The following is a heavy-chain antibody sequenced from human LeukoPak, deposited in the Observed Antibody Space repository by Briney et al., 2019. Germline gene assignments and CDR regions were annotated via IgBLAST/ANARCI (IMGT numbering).Heavy chain of an antibody. CDR1: GGSISSGSYF. CDR2: IYTSGST. D-gene: IGHD3-22*01. J-gene: IGHJ3*02. CDR3: AGYYDSSGPMGYRI. V-gene: IGHV4-61*02. Sequence: SETLSLTCTVSGGSISSGSYFWSWIRQPAGKGLEWIGRIYTSGSTKYNPSLKSRVTISVDTSRNQFSLKLSSVTAAGTAVYYCAGYYDSSGPMGYRIWGQGTMVTVSS.